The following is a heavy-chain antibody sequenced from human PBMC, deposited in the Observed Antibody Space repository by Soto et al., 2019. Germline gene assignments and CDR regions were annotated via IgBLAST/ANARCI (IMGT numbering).Heavy chain of an antibody. V-gene: IGHV3-74*01. CDR2: ISADGSNT. D-gene: IGHD1-1*01. CDR1: GFLFSSHW. J-gene: IGHJ4*02. Sequence: GGSLSLSCAASGFLFSSHWMHWVRQAPGKGLVWVSRISADGSNTNYADSVKGRFTISRDNARNTLVLQMNSLTAEDTAVYYCARRTDAYNWADYWGQGTLVTVSS. CDR3: ARRTDAYNWADY.